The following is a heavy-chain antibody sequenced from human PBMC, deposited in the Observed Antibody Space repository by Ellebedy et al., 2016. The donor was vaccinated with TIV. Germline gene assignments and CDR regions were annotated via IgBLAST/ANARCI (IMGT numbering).Heavy chain of an antibody. CDR2: ISGSGGST. D-gene: IGHD2/OR15-2a*01. Sequence: GGSLRLXCAASGFTFDDYAMHWVRQAPGKGLEWVSAISGSGGSTYYADSVKGRFTISRDNSKNTLYLQMNSLRAEDTAVYYCARYESMAPYYFDYWGQGTLVTVSS. V-gene: IGHV3-23*01. CDR1: GFTFDDYA. J-gene: IGHJ4*02. CDR3: ARYESMAPYYFDY.